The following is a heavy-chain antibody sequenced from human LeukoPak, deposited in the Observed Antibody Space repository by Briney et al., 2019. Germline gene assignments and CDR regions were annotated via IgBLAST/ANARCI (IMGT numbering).Heavy chain of an antibody. V-gene: IGHV3-30*04. J-gene: IGHJ4*02. Sequence: GGSLRLSCAASGFTFSSYAMHWVRQAPGKGLEWVAVISYDGSNKYYADSVKGRFTISRDNSKNTLYLQMNSLRAEDTAVYYCARVDMVRGVIINGYFDYWGQGTLVTVSS. CDR2: ISYDGSNK. CDR3: ARVDMVRGVIINGYFDY. D-gene: IGHD3-10*01. CDR1: GFTFSSYA.